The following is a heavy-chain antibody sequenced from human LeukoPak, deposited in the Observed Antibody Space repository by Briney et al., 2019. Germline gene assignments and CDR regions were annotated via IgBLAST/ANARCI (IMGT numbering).Heavy chain of an antibody. CDR1: GYSFTSYW. CDR2: IYPGDSDT. J-gene: IGHJ4*02. Sequence: GESLKISCKGSGYSFTSYWIGRVRQMPGKGLEWMGIIYPGDSDTRYSSSFQGQVTISADKSISTAYLQWSSLKASDTAMYYCARHPPNYYDSSGYLTGFDYWGQGTLVTVSS. CDR3: ARHPPNYYDSSGYLTGFDY. V-gene: IGHV5-51*01. D-gene: IGHD3-22*01.